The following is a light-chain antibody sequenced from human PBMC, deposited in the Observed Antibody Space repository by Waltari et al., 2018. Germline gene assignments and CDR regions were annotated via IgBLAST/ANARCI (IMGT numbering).Light chain of an antibody. J-gene: IGLJ3*02. V-gene: IGLV2-14*03. CDR1: SSDVGLYTY. Sequence: QSALTQPASVSGSPGQSITISCTGTSSDVGLYTYVSWYQQHPGIVPKLMIFDVTKRPSGVSSRFSGSKSGNTASLTISGLQTEDEADYYCSSYTISSTWVFGGGTKLTVL. CDR3: SSYTISSTWV. CDR2: DVT.